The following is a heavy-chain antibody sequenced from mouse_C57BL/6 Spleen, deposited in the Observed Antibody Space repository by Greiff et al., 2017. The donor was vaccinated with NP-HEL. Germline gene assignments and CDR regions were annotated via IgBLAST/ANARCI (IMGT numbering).Heavy chain of an antibody. Sequence: QVQLQQPGAELVRPGTSVKLSCKASGYTFTSYWMHWVKQRPGQGLEWIGVIDPSDSYTNYNQKFKGKATLTVDTSSSTAYMQLSSLTSEDSAVYYCARWNPFITTVVAPHYWGQGTTLTVSS. CDR1: GYTFTSYW. J-gene: IGHJ2*01. D-gene: IGHD1-1*01. CDR3: ARWNPFITTVVAPHY. CDR2: IDPSDSYT. V-gene: IGHV1-59*01.